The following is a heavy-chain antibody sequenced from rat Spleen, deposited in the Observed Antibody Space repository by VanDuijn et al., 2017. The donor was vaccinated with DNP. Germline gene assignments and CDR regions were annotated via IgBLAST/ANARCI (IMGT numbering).Heavy chain of an antibody. CDR1: GYSITSSYR. CDR3: ARWNIGTSTLDY. CDR2: INSAGST. Sequence: EVQLQESGPGLVKPSQSLSLTCSVTGYSITSSYRWNWIRKFPGNKLEWMGSINSAGSTYYTPSLKSRISITKDTSKNQFFLQLSSVTTEDTATYYCARWNIGTSTLDYWGQGTLVTVSS. V-gene: IGHV3-3*01. D-gene: IGHD1-5*01. J-gene: IGHJ3*01.